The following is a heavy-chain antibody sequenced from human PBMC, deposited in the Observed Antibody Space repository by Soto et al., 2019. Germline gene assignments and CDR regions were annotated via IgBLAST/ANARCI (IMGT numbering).Heavy chain of an antibody. V-gene: IGHV3-30-3*01. J-gene: IGHJ4*02. CDR3: ARAPSHIVVVTAILVY. D-gene: IGHD2-21*02. CDR2: ISYDGSNK. Sequence: QVQLVESGGGVVQPGRSLRLSCAASGFTFSSYAMHWVRQAPGKGLEWVAVISYDGSNKYYADSVKGRFTISRNNSKNTLYLQMNSLRAEVTAVYYCARAPSHIVVVTAILVYWGQGTLVTVSS. CDR1: GFTFSSYA.